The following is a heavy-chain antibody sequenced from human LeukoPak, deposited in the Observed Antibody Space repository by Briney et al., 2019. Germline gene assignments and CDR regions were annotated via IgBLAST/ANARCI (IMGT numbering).Heavy chain of an antibody. V-gene: IGHV4-34*01. J-gene: IGHJ5*02. Sequence: PSETLSLTCAVYGGSFSGYYWSWIRQPPGKGLEWIGEINHSGSTNYNPSLESRVTISVDTSKNQFSLKLSSVAAADTAVYYCARVKGYCSSTSCYRYNWFDPWGQGTLVTVSS. CDR3: ARVKGYCSSTSCYRYNWFDP. CDR2: INHSGST. CDR1: GGSFSGYY. D-gene: IGHD2-2*01.